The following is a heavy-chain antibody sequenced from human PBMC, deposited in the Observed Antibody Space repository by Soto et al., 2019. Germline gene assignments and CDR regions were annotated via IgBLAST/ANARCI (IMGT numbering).Heavy chain of an antibody. J-gene: IGHJ4*02. D-gene: IGHD3-16*01. CDR2: ISHSGDT. CDR3: AGERGSFDT. Sequence: XTLSLPCAAHGGSISDYEWSWIRQSPGKGLEWIGEISHSGDTNYNPSLKGRLSISLYTSNKQFSVRLSSVTAADTAVYYCAGERGSFDTWGQGTQVTVSS. V-gene: IGHV4-34*01. CDR1: GGSISDYE.